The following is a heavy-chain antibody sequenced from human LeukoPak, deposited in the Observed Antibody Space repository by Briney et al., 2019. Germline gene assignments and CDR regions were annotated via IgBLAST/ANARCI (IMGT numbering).Heavy chain of an antibody. Sequence: GGSLRLSCAASGFTFSSYAMSWVRQAPGKGLEWVSGISGSGRSTTYADSVKGGFTISRDNSKNTLYLQMNSLRAEDTAIYYCARSPYNWNYGDYWGQGDLVTVSS. D-gene: IGHD1-20*01. CDR1: GFTFSSYA. J-gene: IGHJ4*02. V-gene: IGHV3-23*01. CDR2: ISGSGRST. CDR3: ARSPYNWNYGDY.